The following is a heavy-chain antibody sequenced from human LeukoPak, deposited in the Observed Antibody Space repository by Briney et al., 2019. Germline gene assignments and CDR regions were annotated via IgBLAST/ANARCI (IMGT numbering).Heavy chain of an antibody. CDR3: AGDTADYDILTGYIGP. D-gene: IGHD3-9*01. J-gene: IGHJ4*02. CDR2: IYYSGST. V-gene: IGHV4-59*01. Sequence: PSETLSLTCTVSGGSISSYYWSWIRQPPGKGLEWIGYIYYSGSTNYNPSLKSRVTISVDTSKNQFSLKLSSVTPADTAVYYCAGDTADYDILTGYIGPWGQGTLVTVSS. CDR1: GGSISSYY.